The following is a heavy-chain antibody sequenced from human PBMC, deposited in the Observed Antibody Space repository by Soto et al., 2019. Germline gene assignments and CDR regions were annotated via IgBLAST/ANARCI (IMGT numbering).Heavy chain of an antibody. CDR1: GGSISSGGYY. J-gene: IGHJ6*02. CDR3: ARLPFYCSGTSCYGFYYYAVDV. V-gene: IGHV4-31*03. D-gene: IGHD2-2*01. Sequence: PSETLSLTCTVSGGSISSGGYYWSWIRQHPVKGLEWIVYIYYSGSTYYNPSLKSRFTISVDTSKNEFSLNLGSVTAADTALYYCARLPFYCSGTSCYGFYYYAVDVWGQGTTVTVSS. CDR2: IYYSGST.